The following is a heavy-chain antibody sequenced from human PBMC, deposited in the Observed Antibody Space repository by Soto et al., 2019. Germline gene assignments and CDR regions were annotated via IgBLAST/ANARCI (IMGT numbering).Heavy chain of an antibody. Sequence: QVQLVQSGAEVKKPGSSVKVSCKASGGTFSSYAISWVRQAPGQGLEWMGGIIPICGTANYPQKFQGRVTITADDSTSTAYMELSSLRSEDTAVYYCASCSGGSCQGDYYYYGMDVWGQGTTVTVSS. CDR3: ASCSGGSCQGDYYYYGMDV. J-gene: IGHJ6*02. V-gene: IGHV1-69*01. D-gene: IGHD2-15*01. CDR1: GGTFSSYA. CDR2: IIPICGTA.